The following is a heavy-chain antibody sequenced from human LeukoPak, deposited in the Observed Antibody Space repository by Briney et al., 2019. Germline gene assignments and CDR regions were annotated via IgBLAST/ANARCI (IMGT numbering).Heavy chain of an antibody. D-gene: IGHD3-9*01. CDR1: GGSISSYY. CDR2: TSYSGST. Sequence: PSETLSLTCTVSGGSISSYYWSWIRQPPGRGLGWIGYTSYSGSTDYSPSLRSRVTLSVDKSKNQLSLKLSSVTAADTAVYYCGRRTSYDTLTGYTYWYFDLWGRGTLVTVSS. V-gene: IGHV4-59*01. CDR3: GRRTSYDTLTGYTYWYFDL. J-gene: IGHJ2*01.